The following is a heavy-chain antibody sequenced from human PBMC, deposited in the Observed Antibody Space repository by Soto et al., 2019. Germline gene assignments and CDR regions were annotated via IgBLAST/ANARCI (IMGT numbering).Heavy chain of an antibody. D-gene: IGHD2-15*01. CDR2: INSDGSST. V-gene: IGHV3-74*01. J-gene: IGHJ4*02. Sequence: EVQLVESGGGLVQPGESPRLSCAASGFTFSSYWMHWVRQAPGKGLVWVSRINSDGSSTSYAGSVKGRFTISRDNAKNTLYLQMNSLRAEDTAVYYCVRTSLVVAAATPEDYWGQGTLVTVSS. CDR3: VRTSLVVAAATPEDY. CDR1: GFTFSSYW.